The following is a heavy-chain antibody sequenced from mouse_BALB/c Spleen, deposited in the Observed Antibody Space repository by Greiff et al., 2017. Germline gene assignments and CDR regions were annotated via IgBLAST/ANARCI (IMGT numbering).Heavy chain of an antibody. V-gene: IGHV14-3*02. CDR1: GFNIKDTY. J-gene: IGHJ4*01. CDR2: IDPANGNT. CDR3: ARSGDGYLYYYAMDY. Sequence: EVKLQESGAELVKPGASVKLSCTASGFNIKDTYMHWVKQRPEQGLEWIGRIDPANGNTKYDPKFQGKATITADTSSNTAYLQLSSLTSEDTAVYYCARSGDGYLYYYAMDYWGQGTSVTVSS. D-gene: IGHD2-3*01.